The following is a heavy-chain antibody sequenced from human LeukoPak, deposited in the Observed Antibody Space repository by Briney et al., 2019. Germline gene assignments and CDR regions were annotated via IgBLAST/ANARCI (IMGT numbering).Heavy chain of an antibody. D-gene: IGHD3-3*01. CDR2: IYHNGST. J-gene: IGHJ4*02. V-gene: IGHV4-38-2*02. CDR3: ATDFWSGTNIIDY. CDR1: GYSISSGYY. Sequence: SETLSLTCTVSGYSISSGYYWGWIRQPPGKGLEWIGNIYHNGSTDYNPSLKSRVTISVDTSKNQFSLKLSSGTAADTAVYYCATDFWSGTNIIDYWGQGTLVTVSS.